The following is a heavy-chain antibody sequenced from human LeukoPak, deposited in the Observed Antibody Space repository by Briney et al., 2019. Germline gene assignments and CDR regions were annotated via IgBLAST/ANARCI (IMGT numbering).Heavy chain of an antibody. D-gene: IGHD2-2*01. CDR1: GFSFSSYS. Sequence: GGSLRLSCAASGFSFSSYSMNWVRQAPGKGLEWVSSISSSSTYIFYADSVKGRFTISRDDAKNSLYLQMNSLRAEDTAVYYCASRYCTTTNCYAFDFWGQGTMVTVSS. J-gene: IGHJ3*01. V-gene: IGHV3-21*01. CDR2: ISSSSTYI. CDR3: ASRYCTTTNCYAFDF.